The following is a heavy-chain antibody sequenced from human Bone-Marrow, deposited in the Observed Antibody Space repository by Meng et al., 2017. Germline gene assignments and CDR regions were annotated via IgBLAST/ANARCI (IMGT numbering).Heavy chain of an antibody. Sequence: QVQLQQWGAGLLKPSETLSLTCAVYGGTFSDYYWSWLRQPPGKGLEWIGEINHSGGTKYTPSLESRVTISIDTSKNQFSLKLSSVTAADTAIYYCARRITIFGVVMNYYFDYWGQGTLVTVSS. CDR1: GGTFSDYY. J-gene: IGHJ4*02. V-gene: IGHV4-34*01. CDR3: ARRITIFGVVMNYYFDY. CDR2: INHSGGT. D-gene: IGHD3-3*01.